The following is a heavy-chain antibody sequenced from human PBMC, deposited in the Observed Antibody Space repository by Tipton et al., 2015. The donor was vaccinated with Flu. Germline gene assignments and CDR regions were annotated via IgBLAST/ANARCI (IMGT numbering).Heavy chain of an antibody. J-gene: IGHJ4*02. Sequence: TLSLTCTVSGGSISSSSYYWGWIRQPPGKGLEWIGSIYYSGSTYYNPSLKSRVTISVDTSKNQFSLKLSSVTAADTAVYYCARSKWELIPFDYWGQGTLVTVSS. D-gene: IGHD1-26*01. V-gene: IGHV4-39*07. CDR2: IYYSGST. CDR1: GGSISSSSYY. CDR3: ARSKWELIPFDY.